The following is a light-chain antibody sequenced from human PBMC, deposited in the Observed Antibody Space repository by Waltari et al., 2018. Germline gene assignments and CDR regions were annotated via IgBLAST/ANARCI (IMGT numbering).Light chain of an antibody. J-gene: IGLJ1*01. CDR3: SSYAGSNNLGLCV. Sequence: QSALTQPPSASGSPGQSVTISCTGTSSDVGSYNYVSWYQHHPGKVPKLMIYEVSRRPPGVPDRFSGSKSGNTASLTVSGLHAEDEAEYYCSSYAGSNNLGLCVFGTGTKVTVL. CDR2: EVS. CDR1: SSDVGSYNY. V-gene: IGLV2-8*01.